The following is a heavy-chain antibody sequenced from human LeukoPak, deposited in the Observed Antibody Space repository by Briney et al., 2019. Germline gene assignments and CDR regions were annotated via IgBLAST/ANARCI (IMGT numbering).Heavy chain of an antibody. V-gene: IGHV4-59*01. J-gene: IGHJ6*03. Sequence: SETLSLTCTVSGASINSYYWSWIRQPPGKGLEWIGYIYSSGSTNYNPSLKSRVTISVDTSKNQFSLKLSSVTAADTAVYYCARVRSGYDYYYYYMDVWGKGTTVTVSS. CDR2: IYSSGST. CDR1: GASINSYY. D-gene: IGHD3-3*01. CDR3: ARVRSGYDYYYYYMDV.